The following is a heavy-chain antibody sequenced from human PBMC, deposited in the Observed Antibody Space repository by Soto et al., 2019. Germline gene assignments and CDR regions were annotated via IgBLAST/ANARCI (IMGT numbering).Heavy chain of an antibody. Sequence: SETLSLTCAVYGGSFSGYYWSWIRQPPGKWLEWIGEINHSGTTNYIPSLKSRVTISVDTSKNQFSLKLSSVTAADTAVYYCARGWFGDLYYYYGMDVWGQGPTVT. CDR3: ARGWFGDLYYYYGMDV. J-gene: IGHJ6*02. D-gene: IGHD3-10*01. CDR2: INHSGTT. V-gene: IGHV4-34*01. CDR1: GGSFSGYY.